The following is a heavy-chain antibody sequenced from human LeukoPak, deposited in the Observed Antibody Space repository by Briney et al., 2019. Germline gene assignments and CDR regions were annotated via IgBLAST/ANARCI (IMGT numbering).Heavy chain of an antibody. V-gene: IGHV3-33*06. D-gene: IGHD3-22*01. CDR2: IWYDGSNK. CDR1: GFTFSSYG. Sequence: PGRSLRLSCAASGFTFSSYGMHWVRQARGKGLEGVAVIWYDGSNKYYADSVKGRFTISRDNSKNTLYLQMNSLGAEDTAVYYCAKSMDYYDSSGYHPYDAFDIWGQGTMVTVSS. CDR3: AKSMDYYDSSGYHPYDAFDI. J-gene: IGHJ3*02.